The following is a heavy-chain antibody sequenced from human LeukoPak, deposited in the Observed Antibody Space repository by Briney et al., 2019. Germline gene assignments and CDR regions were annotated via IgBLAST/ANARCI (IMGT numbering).Heavy chain of an antibody. J-gene: IGHJ3*02. V-gene: IGHV3-9*01. CDR3: AKARNSLGFNAFDI. Sequence: GRSLRLSCAASGFTFDDYGMHWVRQAPGKGLEWVSGISWNSGSIAYADSVKGRFTISRDNAKNPLYLQMNSLRAEDTALFYCAKARNSLGFNAFDIWGQGTMVTVSS. CDR1: GFTFDDYG. CDR2: ISWNSGSI. D-gene: IGHD1-14*01.